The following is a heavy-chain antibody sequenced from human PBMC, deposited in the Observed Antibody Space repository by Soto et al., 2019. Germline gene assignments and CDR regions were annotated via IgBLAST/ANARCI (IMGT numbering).Heavy chain of an antibody. CDR1: GYSFTGYY. CDR2: INPDSGAT. J-gene: IGHJ4*02. D-gene: IGHD2-8*02. V-gene: IGHV1-2*02. CDR3: ARGDYGTGGYPFPYLAY. Sequence: HEHLVQSGAEVKRPGASLKVSCKASGYSFTGYYIHWVRQAPGQGLEWMGWINPDSGATNYAQNFQGTVTLTSVTSISTASMDLTSLTSDDTAVYYCARGDYGTGGYPFPYLAYWGQGTLVIVSS.